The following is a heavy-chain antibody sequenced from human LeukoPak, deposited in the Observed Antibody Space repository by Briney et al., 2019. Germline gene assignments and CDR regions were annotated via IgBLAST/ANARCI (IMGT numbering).Heavy chain of an antibody. Sequence: SETPSLTCAVYGGSFSGYYSRWIRQPPGKGLEWIGEINHSGSTNYHPSLKSRATISVATSKNQFSLKLSSVTAADTAVYYCARRLFHYYGSGTYFDYWGQGTLVTASS. D-gene: IGHD3-10*01. V-gene: IGHV4-34*01. CDR3: ARRLFHYYGSGTYFDY. CDR2: INHSGST. CDR1: GGSFSGYY. J-gene: IGHJ4*02.